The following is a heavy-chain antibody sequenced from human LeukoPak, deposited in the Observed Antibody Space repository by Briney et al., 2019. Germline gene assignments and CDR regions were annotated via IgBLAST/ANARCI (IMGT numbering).Heavy chain of an antibody. CDR1: GYTFTSYD. CDR3: ARGKYYYDSSGYLAY. CDR2: MNPNSGNS. V-gene: IGHV1-8*01. Sequence: ASVKVSCKASGYTFTSYDINWVRRATGQGLEWMGWMNPNSGNSGSAQKFQGRVTMTRNTSISTAYMELSSLRSEDTAVYYCARGKYYYDSSGYLAYWGQGTLVTVSS. J-gene: IGHJ4*02. D-gene: IGHD3-22*01.